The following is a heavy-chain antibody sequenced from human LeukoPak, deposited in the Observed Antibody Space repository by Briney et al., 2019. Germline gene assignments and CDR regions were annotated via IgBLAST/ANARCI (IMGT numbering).Heavy chain of an antibody. V-gene: IGHV4-4*09. CDR2: IYSSGST. Sequence: SETLFLTCSVSGASISNYCWSWIRQPPGKGLEWIGFIYSSGSTDHNPSLKSRVTISADTSKNQISLNLNSVTAADTAVYYCARHPSRSSTFLGYMDVWGKGTTVTVSS. D-gene: IGHD1-26*01. J-gene: IGHJ6*03. CDR1: GASISNYC. CDR3: ARHPSRSSTFLGYMDV.